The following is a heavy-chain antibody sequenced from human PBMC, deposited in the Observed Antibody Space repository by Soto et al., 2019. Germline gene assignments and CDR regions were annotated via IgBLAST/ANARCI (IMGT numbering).Heavy chain of an antibody. V-gene: IGHV4-39*01. CDR2: IYYSGST. D-gene: IGHD6-19*01. CDR3: ASRPGYSSGWYDY. CDR1: GGSISSSSYY. J-gene: IGHJ4*02. Sequence: QLLESGPGLVKPSETLSLTCTVSGGSISSSSYYWGWIRQPPGKGLEWIGSIYYSGSTYYNPSLKSRVTISVDTSKNQFSLKLSSVTAADTAVYYCASRPGYSSGWYDYWGQGTLVTVSS.